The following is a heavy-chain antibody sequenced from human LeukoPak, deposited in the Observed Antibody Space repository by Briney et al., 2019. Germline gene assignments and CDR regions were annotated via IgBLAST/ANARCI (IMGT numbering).Heavy chain of an antibody. D-gene: IGHD2-21*01. V-gene: IGHV3-23*01. CDR2: ISGSGGST. J-gene: IGHJ4*02. Sequence: GGSLRLSCAASGFTFSSYAMSWVSQAPGKGLEWVSAISGSGGSTYYADSVKGRFTISRDDSKNTLYLQMNSLRAEDTAVYYCAKDELLPKTFDYWGQGTLVTVSS. CDR3: AKDELLPKTFDY. CDR1: GFTFSSYA.